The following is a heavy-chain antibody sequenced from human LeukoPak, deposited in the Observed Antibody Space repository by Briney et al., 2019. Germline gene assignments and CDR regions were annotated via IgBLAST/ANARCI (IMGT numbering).Heavy chain of an antibody. Sequence: PGGSLRLSCAASGFTFSNVWMRWVRPAPGKGRGWVGRIKGKTDGGTTEYAARVKGRFTNSTNDSKNTLYQQMNSLKTEDTAVHYCTTLLWCGELLLFDYWGQGTLVTVSS. V-gene: IGHV3-15*01. CDR1: GFTFSNVW. CDR3: TTLLWCGELLLFDY. CDR2: IKGKTDGGTT. D-gene: IGHD3-10*01. J-gene: IGHJ4*02.